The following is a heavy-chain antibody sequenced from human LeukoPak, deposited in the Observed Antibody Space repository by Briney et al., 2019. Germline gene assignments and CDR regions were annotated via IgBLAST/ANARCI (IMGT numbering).Heavy chain of an antibody. V-gene: IGHV4-39*01. CDR3: ARHRMIVDDAFDI. CDR1: GGSISSSSYY. CDR2: IYYSGST. J-gene: IGHJ3*02. Sequence: SETLSLTCTVSGGSISSSSYYWGWIRQPPGKGLEWIGSIYYSGSTYYNPSLKSRVTISVDTSKNQLSLKLSSVTAADTAVYYCARHRMIVDDAFDIWGQGTMVTVSS. D-gene: IGHD3-22*01.